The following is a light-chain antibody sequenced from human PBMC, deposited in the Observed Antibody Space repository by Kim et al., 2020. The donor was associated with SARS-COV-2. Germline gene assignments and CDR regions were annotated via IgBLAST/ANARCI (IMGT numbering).Light chain of an antibody. J-gene: IGKJ1*01. CDR1: QSVSSIY. CDR3: QNYGYSPWT. Sequence: EIVLTQSPATLSLSPGESATLSCRASQSVSSIYLAWYQQKPGQAPRLLIYGASSRATGIADRFSGSGSGTDFTLTITTLKPEDAAVYYCQNYGYSPWTFGRGTKVDIK. V-gene: IGKV3-20*01. CDR2: GAS.